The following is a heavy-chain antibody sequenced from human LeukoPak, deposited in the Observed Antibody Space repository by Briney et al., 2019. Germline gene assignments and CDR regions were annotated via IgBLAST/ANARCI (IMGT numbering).Heavy chain of an antibody. J-gene: IGHJ5*02. CDR2: INPSSGST. CDR3: ARGGSGGSCYSEWCWFDP. CDR1: GYTFTSYY. V-gene: IGHV1-46*01. Sequence: ASVKVSCKASGYTFTSYYVHWVRKPPGQGLEWMGIINPSSGSTTYAQKFQGRVTMTRDTSTSTVYIELSSLRFEDTAVYYCARGGSGGSCYSEWCWFDPWGQGTLVTVSS. D-gene: IGHD2-15*01.